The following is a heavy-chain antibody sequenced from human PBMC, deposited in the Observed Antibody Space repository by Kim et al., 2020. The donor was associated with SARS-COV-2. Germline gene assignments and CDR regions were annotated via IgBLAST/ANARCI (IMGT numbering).Heavy chain of an antibody. CDR1: GGSFSGYY. J-gene: IGHJ4*02. CDR3: ARNHFDY. CDR2: INHSGST. V-gene: IGHV4-34*01. Sequence: SETLSLTCAVYGGSFSGYYWSWIRQPPGKGLEWIGEINHSGSTNYNPSLKSRVTISVDTSKNQFSLKLSSVTAADTALYYCARNHFDYWGQGTLVTVPS.